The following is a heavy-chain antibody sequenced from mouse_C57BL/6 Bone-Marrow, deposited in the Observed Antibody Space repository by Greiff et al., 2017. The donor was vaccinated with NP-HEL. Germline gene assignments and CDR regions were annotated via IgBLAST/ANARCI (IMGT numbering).Heavy chain of an antibody. CDR1: GYTFTDYY. CDR3: ARFDFYAMDY. J-gene: IGHJ4*01. CDR2: INPYNGGT. V-gene: IGHV1-19*01. Sequence: EVQLQQSGPVLVKPGASVKMSCKASGYTFTDYYLNWVKQSHGKSLEWIGVINPYNGGTSYNQKFKGKSTLTVDKSSSTAYMELNSLTSDYSAVYYCARFDFYAMDYWGQGTSVTVSS.